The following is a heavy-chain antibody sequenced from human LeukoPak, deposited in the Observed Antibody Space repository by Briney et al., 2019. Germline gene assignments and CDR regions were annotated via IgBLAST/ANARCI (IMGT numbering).Heavy chain of an antibody. CDR3: ARDLSGSYMSDS. CDR1: GFTFSNYA. J-gene: IGHJ4*02. D-gene: IGHD3-10*01. V-gene: IGHV3-30-3*01. CDR2: ISHDRSNN. Sequence: PGGSLRLSCAASGFTFSNYAMHWARQAPGKGLEWVAFISHDRSNNCHADSVKGRFTISRDNSKNTLYLQMNSLTDEDTAVYYCARDLSGSYMSDSWGQGTLVTVSS.